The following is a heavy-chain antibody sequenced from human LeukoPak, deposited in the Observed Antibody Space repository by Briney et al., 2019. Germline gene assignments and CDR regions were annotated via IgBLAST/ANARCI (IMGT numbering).Heavy chain of an antibody. CDR2: ISGDGGST. D-gene: IGHD2-15*01. V-gene: IGHV3-43*02. CDR1: GFTFDDYA. CDR3: ANLECSGGSCYSGGGSYGMDV. J-gene: IGHJ6*02. Sequence: GGSLRLSCAASGFTFDDYAMHWVRQAPGKGLEWVSLISGDGGSTYYADSVKGRFTISRDNSKNSPYLQMNSLRTEDTALYYCANLECSGGSCYSGGGSYGMDVWGQGATVTVSS.